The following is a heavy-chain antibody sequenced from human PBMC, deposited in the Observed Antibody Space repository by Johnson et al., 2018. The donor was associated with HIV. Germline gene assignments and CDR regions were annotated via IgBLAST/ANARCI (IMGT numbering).Heavy chain of an antibody. CDR1: GFTFSSYW. CDR2: IKQDGSEK. J-gene: IGHJ3*02. Sequence: VQLVESGGGLVQPGGSLRLSCAASGFTFSSYWMSWVRQAPGKGLEWVANIKQDGSEKYYVDSVKGRFTISRDNSKNTLYLQRNSLRAEDTAVYYFASTDDAFDIWGQGTVVTVSS. CDR3: ASTDDAFDI. D-gene: IGHD4-17*01. V-gene: IGHV3-7*02.